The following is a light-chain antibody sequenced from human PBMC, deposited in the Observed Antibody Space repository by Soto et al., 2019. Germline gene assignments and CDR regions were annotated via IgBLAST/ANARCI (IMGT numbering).Light chain of an antibody. V-gene: IGLV1-40*01. CDR2: NNN. CDR1: SSNIGAGYD. J-gene: IGLJ1*01. CDR3: HSYASSLSGYV. Sequence: QSVLTQPPSVSGAPGQRVTISCSGSSSNIGAGYDVHWYQQLPGTAPKLLIYNNNNRPSGVPDRFSGSKSGTSASLAITGLQAEDEADYYCHSYASSLSGYVFGTGTKLTVL.